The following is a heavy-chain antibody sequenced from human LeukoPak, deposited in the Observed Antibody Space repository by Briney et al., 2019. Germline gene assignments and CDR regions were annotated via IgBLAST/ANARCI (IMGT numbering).Heavy chain of an antibody. CDR3: AKDYCSGGSCYSPDY. J-gene: IGHJ4*02. D-gene: IGHD2-15*01. Sequence: GRSLRLSCAASGFTFSSYGMHWVRQAPGKGLEWVAVISYDGGNKYYADSVKGRFTISRDNSKNTLYLQMNSLRAEDTAVYYCAKDYCSGGSCYSPDYWGQGTLVTVSS. CDR2: ISYDGGNK. CDR1: GFTFSSYG. V-gene: IGHV3-30*18.